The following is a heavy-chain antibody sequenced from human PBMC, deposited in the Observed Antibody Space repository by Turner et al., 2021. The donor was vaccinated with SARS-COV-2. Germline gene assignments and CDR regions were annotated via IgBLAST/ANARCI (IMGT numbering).Heavy chain of an antibody. J-gene: IGHJ4*02. D-gene: IGHD3-10*01. CDR2: ISYDGSNK. V-gene: IGHV3-30*18. CDR3: AKGPYYYYGSGSYYSLPLDY. Sequence: VQLVESGGGVVQPGRSLRLPCAASGFTFSTYGMHWVRQAPGKGLEWVAIISYDGSNKYYADSVKGRFTISRDNSKNTLYLQMSSLRAEDTAVYYCAKGPYYYYGSGSYYSLPLDYWGQGTLVTVSS. CDR1: GFTFSTYG.